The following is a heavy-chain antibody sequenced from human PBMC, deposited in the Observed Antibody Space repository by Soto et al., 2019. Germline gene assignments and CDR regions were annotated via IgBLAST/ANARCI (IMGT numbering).Heavy chain of an antibody. Sequence: QVQLLESGPGLVKPSETLSLTCSVSLDSISNSYWAWIRQPAGKGLEWIGHIYSSGNANYNPSLTSRVTMSLDTSSNQFSLSLKSVTAADTASYYCAKGRGFYSDNYFDPWGQGTQVTVSS. CDR1: LDSISNSY. CDR3: AKGRGFYSDNYFDP. D-gene: IGHD3-22*01. V-gene: IGHV4-4*07. J-gene: IGHJ5*02. CDR2: IYSSGNA.